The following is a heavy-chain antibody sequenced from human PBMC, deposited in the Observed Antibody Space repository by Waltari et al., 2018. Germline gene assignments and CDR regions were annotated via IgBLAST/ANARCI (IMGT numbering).Heavy chain of an antibody. J-gene: IGHJ5*02. CDR3: ARGGDHSASGNWA. D-gene: IGHD2-21*01. V-gene: IGHV3-74*01. CDR1: GFTFNNYW. Sequence: DVQLVESGGALIQPGGSLRISCAASGFTFNNYWMHWVRQAPGKGLGGISRSDGDGTTTTYTDCVKGRFTISRDTAENTLYLQMSSLRVDDTAIYFCARGGDHSASGNWAWGQGTLVTVSS. CDR2: SDGDGTTT.